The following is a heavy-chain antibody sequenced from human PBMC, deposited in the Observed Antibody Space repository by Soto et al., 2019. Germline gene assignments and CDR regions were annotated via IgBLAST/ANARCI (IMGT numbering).Heavy chain of an antibody. CDR3: ARQLAGANYYYYMDV. D-gene: IGHD6-6*01. J-gene: IGHJ6*03. CDR2: IYYSGST. V-gene: IGHV4-59*01. Sequence: SETLSLTCTVSGDSISNYYWSWIRQPPGKALEWIGYIYYSGSTNYNPSLKSRVTISGDMSKNQFSLKLTSVTAADTAVYYCARQLAGANYYYYMDVWGKGTTVTVSS. CDR1: GDSISNYY.